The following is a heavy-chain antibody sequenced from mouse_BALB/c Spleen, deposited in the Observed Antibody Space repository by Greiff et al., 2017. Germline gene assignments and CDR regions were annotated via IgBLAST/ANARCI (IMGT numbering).Heavy chain of an antibody. D-gene: IGHD1-1*01. Sequence: EVQGVESGGGLVKPGGSLKLSCAASGFTFSSYAMSWVRQTPEKRLEWVASISSGGSTYYPDSVKGRFTISRDNARNILYLQMSSLRSEDTAMYYCAREIYYYGSSYAYWGQGTLVTVSA. CDR3: AREIYYYGSSYAY. CDR2: ISSGGST. V-gene: IGHV5-6-5*01. J-gene: IGHJ3*01. CDR1: GFTFSSYA.